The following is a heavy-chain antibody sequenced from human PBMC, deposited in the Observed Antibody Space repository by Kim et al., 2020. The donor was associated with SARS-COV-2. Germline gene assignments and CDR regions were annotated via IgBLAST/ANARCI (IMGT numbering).Heavy chain of an antibody. D-gene: IGHD5-18*01. Sequence: SETLSLTCAVYGGSFSGYYWSWIRQPPGKGLEWIGEINHSGSTNYNPSLKSRVTISVDTSKNQFSLKLSSVTAADTAVYYCASSALGYSYGTHFDYWGQGTLVTVSS. V-gene: IGHV4-34*01. CDR2: INHSGST. J-gene: IGHJ4*02. CDR3: ASSALGYSYGTHFDY. CDR1: GGSFSGYY.